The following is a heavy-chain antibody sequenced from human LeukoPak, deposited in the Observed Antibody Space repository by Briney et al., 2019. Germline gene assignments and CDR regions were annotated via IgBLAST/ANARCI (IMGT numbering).Heavy chain of an antibody. CDR3: ASDWRMVRGLIKGVIEF. J-gene: IGHJ4*02. D-gene: IGHD3-10*01. CDR1: GFAFGPYD. CDR2: VSSDGRTK. Sequence: GGSLRLSCAASGFAFGPYDMHWVRQAPGKGLQWVADVSSDGRTKYYGDSVKGQFTISRDNSKTTLYLQMNNLRPEDTAVYYCASDWRMVRGLIKGVIEFWGQGTLVTVSS. V-gene: IGHV3-30*04.